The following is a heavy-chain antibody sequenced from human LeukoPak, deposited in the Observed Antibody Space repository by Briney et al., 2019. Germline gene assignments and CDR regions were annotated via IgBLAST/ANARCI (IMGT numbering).Heavy chain of an antibody. D-gene: IGHD3-10*01. J-gene: IGHJ6*03. CDR2: IWNDGSDK. V-gene: IGHV3-33*01. CDR1: GFTFSHYA. CDR3: ARGGFNMVRGVIIPSNSYYYYMDI. Sequence: GGSLRLSCVTSGFTFSHYAMHWVRQAPGKGLEWVAVIWNDGSDKYYGDSVKGRFTISRDNAKSSLYLQMNSLRAEDTAVYYCARGGFNMVRGVIIPSNSYYYYMDIWGKGTTVTVSS.